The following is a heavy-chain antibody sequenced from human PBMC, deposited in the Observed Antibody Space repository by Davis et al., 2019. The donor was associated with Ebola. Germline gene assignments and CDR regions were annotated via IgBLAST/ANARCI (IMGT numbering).Heavy chain of an antibody. D-gene: IGHD5-24*01. Sequence: LSLTCAVSGFTFRDYYMSWIRQAPGKGLEWVSYISSSGSTIYYADSVKGRFTISRDNAKKSLYLQMNSLRAEDTAVYYCARDPKPRRWLQSLSDYWGQGTLVTVSS. CDR3: ARDPKPRRWLQSLSDY. J-gene: IGHJ4*02. CDR1: GFTFRDYY. V-gene: IGHV3-11*01. CDR2: ISSSGSTI.